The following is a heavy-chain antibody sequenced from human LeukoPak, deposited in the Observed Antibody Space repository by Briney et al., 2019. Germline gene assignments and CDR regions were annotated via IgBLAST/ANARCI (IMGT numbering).Heavy chain of an antibody. D-gene: IGHD2-15*01. Sequence: SETLSLTCAVYGGSFSGYYWSWIRQPPGKGLEWIGEINHSGSTNYNPSLKSRVTISVDTSKNQFSLKLSSVTAADTAVYHCARRGSVGGYCSGGSCFGYWGQGTLVTVSS. CDR2: INHSGST. CDR3: ARRGSVGGYCSGGSCFGY. V-gene: IGHV4-34*01. CDR1: GGSFSGYY. J-gene: IGHJ4*02.